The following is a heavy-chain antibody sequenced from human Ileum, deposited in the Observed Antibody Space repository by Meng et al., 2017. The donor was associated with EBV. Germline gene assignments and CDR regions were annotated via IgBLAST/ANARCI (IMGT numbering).Heavy chain of an antibody. CDR3: ARTGVGLAFDY. CDR2: IYHSGST. CDR1: GDSMTNNNW. D-gene: IGHD2-8*01. V-gene: IGHV4-4*02. Sequence: QVQLRESGPGLVNCSGTLSLTCGVSGDSMTNNNWWTWVRQPPGKGLEWIGEIYHSGSTNYNPSLQSRATISVDMSKKQFSLKLRSVTAADTAVYYCARTGVGLAFDYWGLGTLVTVSS. J-gene: IGHJ4*02.